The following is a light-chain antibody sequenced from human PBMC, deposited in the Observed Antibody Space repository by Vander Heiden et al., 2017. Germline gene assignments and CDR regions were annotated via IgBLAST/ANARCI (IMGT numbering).Light chain of an antibody. J-gene: IGKJ3*01. Sequence: EIVLTQSPATLSLSPGERATISCRASQSVSSYLAWYQQKPGQAPRLLIYDASNRATGIPARFSGSGSGTVFTLTISSLEPEDFAVYCCQQRSNWPTFGPGTKVDIK. CDR1: QSVSSY. V-gene: IGKV3-11*01. CDR3: QQRSNWPT. CDR2: DAS.